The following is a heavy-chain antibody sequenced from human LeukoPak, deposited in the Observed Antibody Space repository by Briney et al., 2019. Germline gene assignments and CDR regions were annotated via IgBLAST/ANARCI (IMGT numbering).Heavy chain of an antibody. D-gene: IGHD1-14*01. CDR1: GGSIRSYY. CDR2: IYYSGTT. J-gene: IGHJ4*02. Sequence: SETLSLTCTVSGGSIRSYYWSWIWQPPGKGLEWIGDIYYSGTTNYNPSLKSRVTISVDTSKNQFSLKLSSVTAADTAVYYCARDGTKSEPDYWGQGTLVTVSS. V-gene: IGHV4-59*01. CDR3: ARDGTKSEPDY.